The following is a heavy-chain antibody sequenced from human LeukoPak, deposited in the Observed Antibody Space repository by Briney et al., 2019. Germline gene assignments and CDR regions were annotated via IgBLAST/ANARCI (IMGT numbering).Heavy chain of an antibody. V-gene: IGHV3-23*01. Sequence: GGSLRLSCAASGFLISGSPLNWVRQAPGRGLEWVSTLTPSTTSTNYADSVRGRFTISRDDSKNTYYLQMNSLRADDTAVYYCVTGNWAYWGQGALVTVSS. CDR1: GFLISGSP. D-gene: IGHD3-16*01. CDR2: LTPSTTST. CDR3: VTGNWAY. J-gene: IGHJ4*02.